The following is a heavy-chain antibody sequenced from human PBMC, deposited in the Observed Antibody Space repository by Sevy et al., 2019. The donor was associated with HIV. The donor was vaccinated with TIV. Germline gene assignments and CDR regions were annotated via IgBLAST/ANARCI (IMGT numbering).Heavy chain of an antibody. V-gene: IGHV3-7*01. CDR3: ARVGGYYSYYPFDD. D-gene: IGHD4-4*01. CDR2: IKEDGSGK. CDR1: GFTFSSSW. Sequence: GGSLRLSCEASGFTFSSSWMSWVRQAPGKGLEWVANIKEDGSGKFNVDSVKGRFTISRDNTKNSLYLQMNSLRAEDTAVYYCARVGGYYSYYPFDDWGQGTLVTVSS. J-gene: IGHJ4*02.